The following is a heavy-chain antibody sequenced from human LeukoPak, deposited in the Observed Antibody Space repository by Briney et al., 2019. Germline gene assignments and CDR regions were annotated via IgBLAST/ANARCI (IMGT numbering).Heavy chain of an antibody. CDR1: GDYISSSY. CDR3: ARHANPYSSNWFDY. J-gene: IGHJ4*02. CDR2: FYYSGST. Sequence: SETLSLTCTVSGDYISSSYWNWIRQPPGKGLEWIGYFYYSGSTNYNPSLKSRVTISVDTSRNQFSLKLSSVTAAGTAVYYCARHANPYSSNWFDYWGQGTLVTVSS. V-gene: IGHV4-59*08. D-gene: IGHD6-13*01.